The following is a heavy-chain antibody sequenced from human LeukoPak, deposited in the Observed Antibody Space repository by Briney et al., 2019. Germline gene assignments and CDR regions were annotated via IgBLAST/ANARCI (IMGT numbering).Heavy chain of an antibody. Sequence: ASVKVSCKASGYTFTSYYMHWVRQAPGQGLEWMGWISAYNGNTNYAQKLQGRVTMTTDTSTSTAYMELRSLRSDDTAVYYCARDYGNRRFDYWGQGTLVTVSS. V-gene: IGHV1-18*04. CDR3: ARDYGNRRFDY. D-gene: IGHD1-14*01. J-gene: IGHJ4*02. CDR1: GYTFTSYY. CDR2: ISAYNGNT.